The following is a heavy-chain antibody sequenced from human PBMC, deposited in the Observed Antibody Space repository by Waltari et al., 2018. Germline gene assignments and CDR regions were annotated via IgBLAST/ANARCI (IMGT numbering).Heavy chain of an antibody. Sequence: QVQLQESGPGLVKPSETLSLTCAVSGYSISSGYYWGWIRQPPGKGLEWIGSIYHSGSTYYNPSLKSRVTISLDTSKNQFSLKLSSVTAADTAVYYCARRAAIAATGPTYYMDVWGKGTTVTVSS. CDR2: IYHSGST. D-gene: IGHD6-13*01. CDR3: ARRAAIAATGPTYYMDV. V-gene: IGHV4-38-2*01. J-gene: IGHJ6*03. CDR1: GYSISSGYY.